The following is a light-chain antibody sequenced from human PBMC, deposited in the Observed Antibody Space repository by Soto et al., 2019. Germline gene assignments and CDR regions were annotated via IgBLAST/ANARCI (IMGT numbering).Light chain of an antibody. CDR2: EVT. Sequence: QAVVTQPASVSGSPGQSIAISCTGSSSDVGGYNYVSWYQQHPGKAPQLIIYEVTNRPSGVSNRFSGSKSGNTASLTISGLQAEDEADYYCSSYTSSSTRVFGTGTKVTVL. CDR3: SSYTSSSTRV. J-gene: IGLJ1*01. CDR1: SSDVGGYNY. V-gene: IGLV2-14*01.